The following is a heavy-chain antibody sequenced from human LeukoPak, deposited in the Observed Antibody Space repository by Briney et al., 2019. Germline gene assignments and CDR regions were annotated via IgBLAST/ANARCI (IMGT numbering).Heavy chain of an antibody. CDR2: IYSGGST. Sequence: PGGSLRLSCAASGFTFSSYAMHWVRQAPGKGLEWVSIIYSGGSTYYADSVKGRFTISRDNSKNTLYLQMNSLRAEDTAVYYCARDRSADIDAFDIWGQGTMVTVSS. J-gene: IGHJ3*02. CDR1: GFTFSSYA. V-gene: IGHV3-53*01. CDR3: ARDRSADIDAFDI. D-gene: IGHD5-12*01.